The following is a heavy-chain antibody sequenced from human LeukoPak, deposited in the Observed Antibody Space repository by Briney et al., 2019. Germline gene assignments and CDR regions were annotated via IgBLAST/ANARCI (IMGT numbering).Heavy chain of an antibody. J-gene: IGHJ6*02. CDR3: ARVGVGGSSSWYYYYYGMDV. Sequence: GASVKVSCKVSGYTLTELSMHWVRQAPGKGLEWMEGFDPEDGETIYAQKFQGRVTITADKSTSTAYMELSSLRSEDTAVYYCARVGVGGSSSWYYYYYGMDVWGQGTTVTVSS. V-gene: IGHV1-24*01. CDR2: FDPEDGET. CDR1: GYTLTELS. D-gene: IGHD6-13*01.